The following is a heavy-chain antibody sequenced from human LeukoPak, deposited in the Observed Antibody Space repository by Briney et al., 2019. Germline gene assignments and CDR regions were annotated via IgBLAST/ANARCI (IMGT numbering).Heavy chain of an antibody. Sequence: GGSLRLSCAASGFGFDDFAMHWVRQAPGKGLEWVAVISYDGSNKYYADSVKGRFTISRDNSKNTLYLQMNSLRAEDTAVYYCAKDATKLSSGWHDYWGQGTLVTVSS. V-gene: IGHV3-30*18. D-gene: IGHD6-19*01. CDR1: GFGFDDFA. CDR3: AKDATKLSSGWHDY. CDR2: ISYDGSNK. J-gene: IGHJ4*02.